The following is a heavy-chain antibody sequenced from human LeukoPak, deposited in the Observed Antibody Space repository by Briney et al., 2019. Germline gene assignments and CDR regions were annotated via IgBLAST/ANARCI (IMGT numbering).Heavy chain of an antibody. CDR3: ARERVYYGSGSYYYGYYYMDV. J-gene: IGHJ6*03. CDR2: ISSSGSTI. Sequence: GGSLRLSCAASGFTFSSYEMNWVRQAPGKGLEWISYISSSGSTIYYADSVKGRFTISRDNAKNSLYLQMNSLRAEATAVYYCARERVYYGSGSYYYGYYYMDVWGKGTTVTISS. V-gene: IGHV3-48*03. D-gene: IGHD3-10*01. CDR1: GFTFSSYE.